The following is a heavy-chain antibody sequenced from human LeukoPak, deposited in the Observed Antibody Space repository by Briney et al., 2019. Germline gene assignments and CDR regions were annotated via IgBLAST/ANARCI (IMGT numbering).Heavy chain of an antibody. CDR1: GYTFTSYG. J-gene: IGHJ3*02. D-gene: IGHD6-19*01. V-gene: IGHV1-18*01. CDR2: ISAYNGNT. Sequence: GASVKVSCKASGYTFTSYGISWVRQAPGQGLEWMGWISAYNGNTNYAQKLQGRVTMTTDTSTSTAYMELRSLRSDDTAVYYCARAQYSSGWYSFFLGTPDAFDIWGQGTMVTVSS. CDR3: ARAQYSSGWYSFFLGTPDAFDI.